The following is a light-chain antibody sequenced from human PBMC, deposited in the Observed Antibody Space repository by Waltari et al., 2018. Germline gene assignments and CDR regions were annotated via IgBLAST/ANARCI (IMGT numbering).Light chain of an antibody. CDR3: SSYAGGNNPGL. CDR2: EVT. V-gene: IGLV2-8*01. Sequence: QSALTQPPSASGSPGQSVTISCTGTSSDIGGYNFVSWYQQHPGKAPRLLIYEVTTRPSGVPDRFSGSKSGNSASLTVSGLQAEDESDYYCSSYAGGNNPGLFGTGTKVTVL. J-gene: IGLJ1*01. CDR1: SSDIGGYNF.